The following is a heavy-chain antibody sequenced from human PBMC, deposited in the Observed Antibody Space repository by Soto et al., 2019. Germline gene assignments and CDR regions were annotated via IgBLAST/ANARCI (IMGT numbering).Heavy chain of an antibody. CDR2: IYWDDDK. CDR3: AHTPQYYYDSSGYWENAFDI. J-gene: IGHJ3*02. D-gene: IGHD3-22*01. V-gene: IGHV2-5*02. CDR1: GFSLSTSGVG. Sequence: QITLKESGPTLVKPTQTLTLTCTFSGFSLSTSGVGVGWIRQPPGKALEWLALIYWDDDKRYSPSLKSRLTITKDTSKNQVVLKMTNMDPVDTAKYYCAHTPQYYYDSSGYWENAFDIWGQGTMVTVSS.